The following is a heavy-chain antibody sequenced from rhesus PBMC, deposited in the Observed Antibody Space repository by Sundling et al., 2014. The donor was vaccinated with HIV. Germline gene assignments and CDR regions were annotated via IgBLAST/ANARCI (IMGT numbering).Heavy chain of an antibody. CDR1: GDSISSSNW. J-gene: IGHJ4*01. D-gene: IGHD6-31*01. CDR3: ATDTSGWHHRFDY. V-gene: IGHV4-65*02. CDR2: IYGNSAST. Sequence: QVQLQESGPGLVKPSETLSLTCAVSGDSISSSNWWNWIRQPPGKGLEWIGSIYGNSASTEYNPSLKNRVTISKDTSKNQFSLRLTSVTAADTAVYFCATDTSGWHHRFDYWGQGVLVTVSS.